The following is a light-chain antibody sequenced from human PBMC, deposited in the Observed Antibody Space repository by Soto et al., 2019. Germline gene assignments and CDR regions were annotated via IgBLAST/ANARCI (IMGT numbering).Light chain of an antibody. J-gene: IGKJ1*01. CDR2: AAS. Sequence: AIQLTQSPSSLYASVGDSVTITCRASQSIRTALGWYQQKPGKVPKLLIYAASILQSGVPSRFSGSGSGTDFTLTISSLQPEDFATYYCLLDFRYFWAFGQGTKVEIK. CDR1: QSIRTA. V-gene: IGKV1-6*01. CDR3: LLDFRYFWA.